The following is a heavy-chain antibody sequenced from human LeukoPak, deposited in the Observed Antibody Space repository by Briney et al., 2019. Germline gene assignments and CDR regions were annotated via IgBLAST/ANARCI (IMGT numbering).Heavy chain of an antibody. Sequence: SVKVSCKASGGTFSSYAISWVRQAPGQGLEWMGGIIPIFGTANYAQKFQGRVTITADESTSTAYMELSSLRSEDTAVYYCARYGGHSYGYEVYYGMDVWGQGTTVTVSS. V-gene: IGHV1-69*01. D-gene: IGHD5-18*01. CDR1: GGTFSSYA. CDR3: ARYGGHSYGYEVYYGMDV. CDR2: IIPIFGTA. J-gene: IGHJ6*02.